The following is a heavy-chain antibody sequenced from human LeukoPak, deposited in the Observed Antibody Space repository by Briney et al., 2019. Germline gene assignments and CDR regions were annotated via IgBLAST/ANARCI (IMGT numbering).Heavy chain of an antibody. J-gene: IGHJ1*01. V-gene: IGHV4-39*01. Sequence: ASETLSLTWAVSGGSMSDIISDWGWIRHPRGKGLEWIRLTHNSGHTRSNPHLKNRLTISVDTYPTQPSPCLKSVTAPDTALYYCARHASTAYFADWGQGPLLSVSS. CDR1: GGSMSDIISD. CDR2: THNSGHT. CDR3: ARHASTAYFAD. D-gene: IGHD3-9*01.